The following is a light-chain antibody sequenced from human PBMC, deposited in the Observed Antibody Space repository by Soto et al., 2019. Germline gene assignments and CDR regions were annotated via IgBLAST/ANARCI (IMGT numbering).Light chain of an antibody. CDR1: VGKYNR. V-gene: IGLV2-18*02. J-gene: IGLJ1*01. CDR2: EVI. Sequence: VGKYNRVSWYQQPPGTAPKLIIYEVINRPSGVPARFSGSKSCNTASLTISGLQAEDEADYYCSSYMSTSRYVFGAGTKVTVL. CDR3: SSYMSTSRYV.